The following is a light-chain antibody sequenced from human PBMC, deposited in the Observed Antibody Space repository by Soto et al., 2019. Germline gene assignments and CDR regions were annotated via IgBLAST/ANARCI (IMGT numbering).Light chain of an antibody. V-gene: IGKV1-5*03. J-gene: IGKJ1*01. CDR3: QQYNSYSRT. Sequence: IQMTQSPSTLSAKVGDRVTITCRASQSISSWLAWYQQKPGKAPKLLIYKASSLESGVPSRFSGSGSGTEFTLTISSLQPDDFATYYCQQYNSYSRTFGQGTIVDIK. CDR1: QSISSW. CDR2: KAS.